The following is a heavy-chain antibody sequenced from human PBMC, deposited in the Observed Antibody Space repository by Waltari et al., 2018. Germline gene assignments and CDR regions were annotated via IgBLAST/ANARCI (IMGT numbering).Heavy chain of an antibody. CDR3: ARDRGSYYYGSGREFDY. D-gene: IGHD3-10*01. CDR1: GGSISSSSYY. Sequence: QLQLQESGPGLVKPSETLSLTCTVSGGSISSSSYYWGWIRRPPGKGLEWIGSIYYSGSTYYNPSLKSRVTISVDTSKNQFSLKLSSVTAADTAVYYCARDRGSYYYGSGREFDYWGQGTLVTVSS. CDR2: IYYSGST. J-gene: IGHJ4*02. V-gene: IGHV4-39*07.